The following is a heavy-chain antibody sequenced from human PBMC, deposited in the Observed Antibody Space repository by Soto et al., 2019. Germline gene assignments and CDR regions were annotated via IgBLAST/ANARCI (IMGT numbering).Heavy chain of an antibody. J-gene: IGHJ4*02. CDR2: IWYDGSSK. V-gene: IGHV3-33*01. CDR3: ASVPGVFCSGGSSQGGIFDH. Sequence: GGSLRLSCAASGFTFSNYGMHWVRQAPGKGLEWVAVIWYDGSSKYYTDSVKGRFTISRDNSKNTLYLQMNSLRAEDTAVYYCASVPGVFCSGGSSQGGIFDHWAQGPLVPVPS. D-gene: IGHD2-15*01. CDR1: GFTFSNYG.